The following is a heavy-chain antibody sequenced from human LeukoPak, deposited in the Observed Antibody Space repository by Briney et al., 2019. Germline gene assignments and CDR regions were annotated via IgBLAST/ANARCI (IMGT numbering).Heavy chain of an antibody. D-gene: IGHD3-16*02. CDR3: ARGFAFGGVIAGFNWFDP. CDR1: GFTFSSYS. J-gene: IGHJ5*02. CDR2: ISSSSSYI. V-gene: IGHV3-21*01. Sequence: GGSLRLSCAASGFTFSSYSMNWVRQAPGKGLEWVSSISSSSSYIYYAVSVKGRFTISRDNAKNSLYLQMTSLRAEDTAVYYCARGFAFGGVIAGFNWFDPWGQGTLVTVSS.